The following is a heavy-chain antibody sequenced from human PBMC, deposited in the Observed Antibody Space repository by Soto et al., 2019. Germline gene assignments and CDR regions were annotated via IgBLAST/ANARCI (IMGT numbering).Heavy chain of an antibody. CDR1: GYTLTYLS. D-gene: IGHD3-10*01. J-gene: IGHJ6*02. CDR3: ARVTFDGSGSYSYYYYYYGMDV. Sequence: ASVKVSCTVSGYTLTYLSMHWVRQAPGKGLEWMGGFDPEDGETIYAQKFQGRVTMTEDESTSTAYMELSSLRSEDTAVYYCARVTFDGSGSYSYYYYYYGMDVWGQGTTVTVSS. V-gene: IGHV1-24*01. CDR2: FDPEDGET.